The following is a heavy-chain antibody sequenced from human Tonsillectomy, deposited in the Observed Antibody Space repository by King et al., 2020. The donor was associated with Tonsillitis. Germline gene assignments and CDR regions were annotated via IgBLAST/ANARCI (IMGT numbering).Heavy chain of an antibody. Sequence: VQLVESGGGVVQPGRSLRLSCAASGFTFSSYGMHWVRQAPGKGLEWVALISYDGSNKYYADSVKGRFTISRDNSKNTLSLQMNNLRTEDTAVFYCATQPPQIAVAGTGGWGQGTLVTVSS. D-gene: IGHD6-19*01. J-gene: IGHJ4*02. CDR2: ISYDGSNK. CDR1: GFTFSSYG. CDR3: ATQPPQIAVAGTGG. V-gene: IGHV3-30*03.